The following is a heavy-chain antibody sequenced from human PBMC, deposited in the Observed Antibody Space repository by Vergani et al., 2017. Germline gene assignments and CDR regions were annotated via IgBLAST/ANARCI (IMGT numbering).Heavy chain of an antibody. Sequence: QVQLQESGPGLVKPSETLSLTCTVSGGSISSSYWSWIRQPPGKGLEWIGYIYYSGSTNYNPSLKSRVTISVDTSKNQFSLKLSSVTAADTAVYYCARALTGYYQYYYGMDVWGQGP. CDR1: GGSISSSY. CDR2: IYYSGST. J-gene: IGHJ6*02. V-gene: IGHV4-59*01. CDR3: ARALTGYYQYYYGMDV. D-gene: IGHD3-9*01.